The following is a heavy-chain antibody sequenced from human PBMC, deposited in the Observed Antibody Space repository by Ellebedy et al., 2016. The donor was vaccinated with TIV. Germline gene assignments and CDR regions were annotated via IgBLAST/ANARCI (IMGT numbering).Heavy chain of an antibody. D-gene: IGHD3-16*02. CDR3: ARVAWGSYRPEY. CDR2: IYYSGST. J-gene: IGHJ4*02. Sequence: GSLRLXXTVSGGSISSYYWSWIRQPPGKGLEWIGYIYYSGSTNYNPSLKSRVTISVDMSKNQFSLKLSSVTAADTAVYYCARVAWGSYRPEYWGQGALVTVSS. CDR1: GGSISSYY. V-gene: IGHV4-59*01.